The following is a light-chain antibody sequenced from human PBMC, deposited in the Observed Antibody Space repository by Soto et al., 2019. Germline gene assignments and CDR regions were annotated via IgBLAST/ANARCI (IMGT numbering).Light chain of an antibody. Sequence: QSVLTQPPSVSGAPGQRVTISCTGSSSNIGAGYDVHWYQQLPGTAPKLLICGNSNRPSGVPDRFSGSKSGTSASLAITGLQAEDEADYYCQSYDSSLSAWRVFGGGTQLTVL. V-gene: IGLV1-40*01. CDR2: GNS. J-gene: IGLJ3*02. CDR3: QSYDSSLSAWRV. CDR1: SSNIGAGYD.